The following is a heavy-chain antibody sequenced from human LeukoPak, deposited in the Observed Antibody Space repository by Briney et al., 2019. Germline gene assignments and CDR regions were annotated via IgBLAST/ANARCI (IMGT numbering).Heavy chain of an antibody. V-gene: IGHV4-59*02. J-gene: IGHJ6*03. D-gene: IGHD5-18*01. CDR3: ARRTRSFSYTYGDAYYYYMDV. CDR1: GGSGSSDS. CDR2: ISYRVST. Sequence: SETLSLTCTVSGGSGSSDSWSWIRQPPGQGLEWIGYISYRVSTSYNPSLKRRVTISVDPSKSQLSLKLRSVTAADTAVYYCARRTRSFSYTYGDAYYYYMDVWGKGTTVIVS.